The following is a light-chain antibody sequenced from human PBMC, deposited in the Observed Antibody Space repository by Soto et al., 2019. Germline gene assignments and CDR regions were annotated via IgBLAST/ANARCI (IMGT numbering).Light chain of an antibody. CDR2: DAS. V-gene: IGKV1-33*01. CDR1: QDISNY. CDR3: QQYDNLPPLFT. J-gene: IGKJ3*01. Sequence: DIQMTQSPSSLSASVGDRVTITCQASQDISNYLNWYQQKPGKAPKLLIYDASNLETGVPSRFSGSGSGTQFTFTISSLQPEDIATDYCQQYDNLPPLFTFGPGTKVDIK.